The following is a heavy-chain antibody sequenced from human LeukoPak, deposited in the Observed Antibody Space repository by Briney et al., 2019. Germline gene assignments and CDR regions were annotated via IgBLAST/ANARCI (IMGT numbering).Heavy chain of an antibody. Sequence: GGSLRLSCAASGFTFSSYAISWVRQAPRKGLEWVSAISGSGGSTYYADSVKGRFTISRDNSKNTLHLQMNSLRAEDTAVYYCAKLTSGSGSSALFDYWGQGTLVTVSS. V-gene: IGHV3-23*01. CDR2: ISGSGGST. J-gene: IGHJ4*02. CDR1: GFTFSSYA. D-gene: IGHD3-10*01. CDR3: AKLTSGSGSSALFDY.